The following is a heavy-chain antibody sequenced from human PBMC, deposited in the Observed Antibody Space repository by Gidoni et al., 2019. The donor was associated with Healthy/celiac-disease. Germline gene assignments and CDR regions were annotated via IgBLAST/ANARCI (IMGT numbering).Heavy chain of an antibody. J-gene: IGHJ4*02. V-gene: IGHV2-5*02. CDR2: IYWDDDK. D-gene: IGHD3-10*01. Sequence: QITLKESGPTLVKPTQTLTLPCTFSGFSLSTSGVGVGWIRQPPGKALEWLALIYWDDDKRYSPSLKSRLTITKDTSKNQVVLTMTNMEPVDTATYYCARSEQYYYGSGSYYLFDYWGQGTLVTVSS. CDR3: ARSEQYYYGSGSYYLFDY. CDR1: GFSLSTSGVG.